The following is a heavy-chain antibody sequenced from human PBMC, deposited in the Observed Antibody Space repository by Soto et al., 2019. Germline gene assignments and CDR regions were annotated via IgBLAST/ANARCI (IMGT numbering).Heavy chain of an antibody. CDR3: AREFSGFGVVSPIYYYGMDV. D-gene: IGHD3-3*01. Sequence: GGSLRLSCAASGFTFSSYGMHWVRQAPGKGLEWVAVIWYDGSNKYYADSVKGRFTISRDNSKNTLYLQMNSLRAEDTAVYYCAREFSGFGVVSPIYYYGMDVWGQGTTVTVSS. J-gene: IGHJ6*02. V-gene: IGHV3-33*01. CDR2: IWYDGSNK. CDR1: GFTFSSYG.